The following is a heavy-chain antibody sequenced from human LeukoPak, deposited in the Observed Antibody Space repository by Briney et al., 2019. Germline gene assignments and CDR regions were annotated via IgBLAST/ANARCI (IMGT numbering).Heavy chain of an antibody. CDR2: ISSSSSTI. CDR3: ARDFGYCGGGCYLVDAFDI. D-gene: IGHD2-21*01. Sequence: PGGSLRLSCAASGFTFSSYSMNWVRQAPGKGLEWVSYISSSSSTIYYADSVKGRFTISRDNAKNSLYLQMNSLRDEDTAVYYCARDFGYCGGGCYLVDAFDIWGQGTMVTVSS. CDR1: GFTFSSYS. J-gene: IGHJ3*02. V-gene: IGHV3-48*02.